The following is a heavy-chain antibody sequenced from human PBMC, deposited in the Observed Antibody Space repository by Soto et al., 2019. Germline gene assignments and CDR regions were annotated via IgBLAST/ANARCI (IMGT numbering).Heavy chain of an antibody. Sequence: QVQLVQSGAEVKKPGSSVKVSCKASGGTFSSYAISWVRQAPGQGLEWMGGIIPIFGTANYAQKFQGRVTITADESTSTAYMELSSLRSDDTAVYYCARAPDPRFGEFDFDYWGQGTLVTVSS. CDR2: IIPIFGTA. CDR3: ARAPDPRFGEFDFDY. V-gene: IGHV1-69*12. CDR1: GGTFSSYA. D-gene: IGHD3-10*02. J-gene: IGHJ4*02.